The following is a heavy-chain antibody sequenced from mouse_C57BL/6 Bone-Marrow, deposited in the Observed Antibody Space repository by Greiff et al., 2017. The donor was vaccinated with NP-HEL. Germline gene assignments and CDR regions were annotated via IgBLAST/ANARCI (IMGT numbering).Heavy chain of an antibody. CDR2: IDPSDSET. V-gene: IGHV1-52*01. CDR1: GYTFTSYW. J-gene: IGHJ1*03. D-gene: IGHD1-1*01. CDR3: ARLYYGSSYPYWYFDV. Sequence: VQLQQPGAELVRPGSSVKLSCKASGYTFTSYWMHWVKQRPIQGLEWIGNIDPSDSETHYNQKFKDKATLTVDKSSSTAYMQLSSLTSEDSAVYYCARLYYGSSYPYWYFDVWGTGTTVTVSS.